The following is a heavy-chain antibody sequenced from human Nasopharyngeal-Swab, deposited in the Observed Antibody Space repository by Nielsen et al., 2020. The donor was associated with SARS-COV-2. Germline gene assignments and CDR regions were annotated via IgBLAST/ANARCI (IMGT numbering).Heavy chain of an antibody. D-gene: IGHD6-13*01. CDR3: ASSVWQQPLFYYYYMDV. Sequence: GSLRLFCAVYGGSFSGYYWSWICQPPGKGLKWIGEINHSGSTNYNPSLKSRVPISVDTSKNHFSLKLSSVTAADPAVYYCASSVWQQPLFYYYYMDVWGKGTTVTVSS. V-gene: IGHV4-34*01. CDR2: INHSGST. CDR1: GGSFSGYY. J-gene: IGHJ6*03.